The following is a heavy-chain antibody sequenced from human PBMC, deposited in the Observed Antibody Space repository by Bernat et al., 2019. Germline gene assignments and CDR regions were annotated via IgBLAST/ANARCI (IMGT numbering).Heavy chain of an antibody. CDR3: VRVHDALPNYPMDV. V-gene: IGHV4-4*02. CDR1: GDFISTNNW. Sequence: QVQLQESGPGLVRPSGTLSLTCDVSGDFISTNNWWSWVRQPPGKGLEWIGEISHSGSTNYNPSLNGRVTISVDKPKNQIPLGVTSVTAADAAVYYCVRVHDALPNYPMDVWGQGTTVTVSS. CDR2: ISHSGST. D-gene: IGHD2-2*01. J-gene: IGHJ6*02.